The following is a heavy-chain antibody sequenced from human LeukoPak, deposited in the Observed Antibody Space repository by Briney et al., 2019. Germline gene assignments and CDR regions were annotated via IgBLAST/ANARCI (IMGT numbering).Heavy chain of an antibody. CDR3: AKDRGTKWELRHFDY. CDR2: IRYDGSNK. D-gene: IGHD1-26*01. V-gene: IGHV3-30*02. Sequence: PGGSLRLSCAASGFTFSSYGMHWVRQAPGKGLEWVAFIRYDGSNKYYADSVKGRFTISRDNSKNTLYLQMNSLRAEDTAVYYCAKDRGTKWELRHFDYWGQGTLVTVSS. J-gene: IGHJ4*02. CDR1: GFTFSSYG.